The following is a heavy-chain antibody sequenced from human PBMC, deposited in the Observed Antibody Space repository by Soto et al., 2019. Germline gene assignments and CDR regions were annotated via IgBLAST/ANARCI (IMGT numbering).Heavy chain of an antibody. V-gene: IGHV3-30*18. CDR3: AKDESIDY. CDR1: GFTFSSYG. J-gene: IGHJ4*02. Sequence: GGSLRLSCAASGFTFSSYGMHWVRQAPGKGLEWVTVISYDGNVAYYADSVKGRFTISRDNSKNTLYLQMNSLRAEDTAVYYCAKDESIDYWGQGTLVTVSS. CDR2: ISYDGNVA.